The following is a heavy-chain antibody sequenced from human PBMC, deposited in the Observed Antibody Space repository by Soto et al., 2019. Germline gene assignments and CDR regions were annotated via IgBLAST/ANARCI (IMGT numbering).Heavy chain of an antibody. J-gene: IGHJ6*04. CDR1: GGSISSYY. CDR2: IYYSGST. D-gene: IGHD6-6*01. V-gene: IGHV4-59*01. CDR3: ARVMFGQLLVSDV. Sequence: PSETLSLTCTVSGGSISSYYWSWIRQPPGKGLEWIGYIYYSGSTNYNPSLKSRVTISVDTSKNQFSLKLSSVTAADTAVYYCARVMFGQLLVSDVWGKGTTVTVSS.